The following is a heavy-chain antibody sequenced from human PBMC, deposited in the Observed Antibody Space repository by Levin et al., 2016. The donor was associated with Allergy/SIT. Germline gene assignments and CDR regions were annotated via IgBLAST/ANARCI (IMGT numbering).Heavy chain of an antibody. V-gene: IGHV1-46*01. J-gene: IGHJ6*02. Sequence: ASVKVSCKASGYTFTSYYMHWVRQAPGQGLEWMGIINPSGGSTSYAQKFQGRVTMTRDTSTSTVYMELSSLRSEDTAVYYCARAQYSSSWAGPYYYYYGMDVWGQGTTVTVSS. CDR1: GYTFTSYY. CDR3: ARAQYSSSWAGPYYYYYGMDV. D-gene: IGHD6-13*01. CDR2: INPSGGST.